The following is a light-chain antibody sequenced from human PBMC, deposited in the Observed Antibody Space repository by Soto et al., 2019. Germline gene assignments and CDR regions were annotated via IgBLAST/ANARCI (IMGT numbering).Light chain of an antibody. Sequence: EIVMTQSPATLSVYTGERATLSCRASQSVATNLAWYQQKPGQPPRLLIYGASTRATGIPARFSGSGSGTEFTLTISSLQSVDFAVYSCQQYNNWPWTFGHGTKVDI. CDR1: QSVATN. CDR2: GAS. CDR3: QQYNNWPWT. J-gene: IGKJ1*01. V-gene: IGKV3-15*01.